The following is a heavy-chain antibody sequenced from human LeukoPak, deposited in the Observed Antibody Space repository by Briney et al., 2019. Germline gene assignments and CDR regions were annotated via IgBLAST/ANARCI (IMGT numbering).Heavy chain of an antibody. J-gene: IGHJ6*02. Sequence: GGSLRLSCAASGFALSSHWMTWVRRASGKGLEWVGRIRGKADRYATAYAASVKGRFTISRDDSKNTAYLQMDSLKTEDTGVYYCTYYRRDPAGFYYGMDVWGQGTSVTVSS. CDR2: IRGKADRYAT. CDR3: TYYRRDPAGFYYGMDV. V-gene: IGHV3-73*01. CDR1: GFALSSHW. D-gene: IGHD1-26*01.